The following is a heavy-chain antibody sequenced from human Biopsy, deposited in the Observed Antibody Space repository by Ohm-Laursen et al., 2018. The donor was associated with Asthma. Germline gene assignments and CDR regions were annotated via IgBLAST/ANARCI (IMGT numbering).Heavy chain of an antibody. CDR2: IYYSGTT. J-gene: IGHJ6*02. Sequence: TLSLPCSLSSGSGGSMRSGNYNWGGFRQPPGKGREWIGGIYYSGTTSYNPSLESRVPVSADTSKIKSSLKLTSLTAADTAVYYCVRGSSSWHHGPFHYYYGLDVWGQGTTATVSS. CDR3: VRGSSSWHHGPFHYYYGLDV. D-gene: IGHD6-13*01. V-gene: IGHV4-39*01. CDR1: SGSGGSMRSGNYN.